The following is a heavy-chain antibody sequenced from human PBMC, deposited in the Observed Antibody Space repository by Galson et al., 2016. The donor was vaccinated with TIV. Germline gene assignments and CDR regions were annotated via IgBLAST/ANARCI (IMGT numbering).Heavy chain of an antibody. Sequence: SVKVSCKASGYKFIGYHVHWVRQAPGQGLEWMGWIKPNRGDTNVAQKFRGRVTMTRDTSITKAYLELSGLRSDDPAVYYCAGGVGVLTGNYLPKDFDYWGQGTLVTVSS. J-gene: IGHJ4*02. CDR1: GYKFIGYH. D-gene: IGHD3-9*01. CDR2: IKPNRGDT. V-gene: IGHV1-2*02. CDR3: AGGVGVLTGNYLPKDFDY.